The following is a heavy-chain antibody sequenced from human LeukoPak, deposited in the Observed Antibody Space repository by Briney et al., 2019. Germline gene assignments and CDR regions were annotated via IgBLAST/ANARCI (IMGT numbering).Heavy chain of an antibody. D-gene: IGHD4-17*01. J-gene: IGHJ6*03. CDR3: ARDYGVYYYYKDV. CDR1: GYTFTGYY. Sequence: ASVKVSCKASGYTFTGYYMHWVRQAPGQGLEGMGWINPNSGGTNYAQKFQGRVTMTRDTSISTAYMELSRLRSDDTAVYHCARDYGVYYYYKDVWGKVITVTVSS. V-gene: IGHV1-2*02. CDR2: INPNSGGT.